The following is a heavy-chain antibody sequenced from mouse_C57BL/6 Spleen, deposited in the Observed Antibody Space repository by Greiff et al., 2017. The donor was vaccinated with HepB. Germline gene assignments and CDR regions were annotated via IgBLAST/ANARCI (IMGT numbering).Heavy chain of an antibody. Sequence: QVQLQQPGAELVRPGSSVKLSCKASGYTFTSYWMHWVKQRPIQGLEWIGNIDPSDSETHYNQKFKDKATLTVDKSSSTAYMQLSILTSEDSAVYCCARSDGNSLDYWGQGTTLTVSS. V-gene: IGHV1-52*01. CDR3: ARSDGNSLDY. J-gene: IGHJ2*01. CDR2: IDPSDSET. CDR1: GYTFTSYW. D-gene: IGHD2-1*01.